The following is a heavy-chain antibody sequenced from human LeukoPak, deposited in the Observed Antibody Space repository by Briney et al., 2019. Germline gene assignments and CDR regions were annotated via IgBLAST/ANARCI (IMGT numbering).Heavy chain of an antibody. Sequence: SVNVSCKASGGTFSSYAISWVRQAPGQGLEWMGGIIPIFGTANYAQKFQGRVTITADESTSTAYMELSSLRSEDTAVYYCARHPPEPLSSWFPWGWFDPWGQGTLVTVSS. J-gene: IGHJ5*02. CDR2: IIPIFGTA. CDR1: GGTFSSYA. CDR3: ARHPPEPLSSWFPWGWFDP. V-gene: IGHV1-69*13. D-gene: IGHD6-13*01.